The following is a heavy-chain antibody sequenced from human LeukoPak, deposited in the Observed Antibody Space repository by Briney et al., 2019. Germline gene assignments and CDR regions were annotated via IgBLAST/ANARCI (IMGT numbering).Heavy chain of an antibody. D-gene: IGHD1-26*01. J-gene: IGHJ3*02. V-gene: IGHV5-51*01. CDR1: GYIFTDYW. CDR2: IYPGDSDT. Sequence: GESLKISCKGSGYIFTDYWIGWVRQMPGKGLEWMGIIYPGDSDTSYSPSFQGQVTISADKSISTAYLQWSSLKASDTAMYYCARLGWYSGSYYAFDIWGQGTMVTVSS. CDR3: ARLGWYSGSYYAFDI.